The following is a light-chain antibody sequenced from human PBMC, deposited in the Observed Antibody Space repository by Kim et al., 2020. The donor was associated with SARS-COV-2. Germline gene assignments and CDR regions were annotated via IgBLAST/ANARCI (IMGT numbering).Light chain of an antibody. CDR3: QQYNDWPPIT. V-gene: IGKV3-15*01. Sequence: EIVMTQSPDIVSLSPGERATLSCRASQSVGSTLVWYQQKTGQAPRLLIYGASTRATGIPARFSGSGSGTDFTLTVSSLQSEDFAVYYCQQYNDWPPITFGQGTRLEIK. CDR2: GAS. J-gene: IGKJ5*01. CDR1: QSVGST.